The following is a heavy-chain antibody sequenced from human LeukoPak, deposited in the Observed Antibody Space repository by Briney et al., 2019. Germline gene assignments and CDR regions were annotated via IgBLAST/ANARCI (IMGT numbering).Heavy chain of an antibody. D-gene: IGHD2-2*01. CDR2: ISGRGGST. CDR1: GFTFSSYD. J-gene: IGHJ4*02. Sequence: GGSLRLSFAASGFTFSSYDMSRVRQAPGKGLEWVSAISGRGGSTYYADSVKGRFTISRDNSKNTLYLQMNSLRAEDTAVYYCAKPRISAITNSFDYWGQGILVTVSS. CDR3: AKPRISAITNSFDY. V-gene: IGHV3-23*01.